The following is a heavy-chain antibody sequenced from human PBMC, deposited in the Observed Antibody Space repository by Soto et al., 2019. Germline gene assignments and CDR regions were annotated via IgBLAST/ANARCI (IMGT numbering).Heavy chain of an antibody. J-gene: IGHJ4*02. V-gene: IGHV1-18*01. CDR1: GYTFTSYA. Sequence: ASVKVSCKASGYTFTSYAMHWVRQAPGQRLEWMGWISAYNGNTNYAQKLQGRVTMTTDTSTSTAYMELRSLRSDDTAVYYCARESSLYYDSSGYYPHFDYWGQGTLVTVSS. D-gene: IGHD3-22*01. CDR2: ISAYNGNT. CDR3: ARESSLYYDSSGYYPHFDY.